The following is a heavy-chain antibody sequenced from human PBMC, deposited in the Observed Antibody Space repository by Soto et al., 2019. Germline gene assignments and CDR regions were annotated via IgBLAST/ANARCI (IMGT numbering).Heavy chain of an antibody. V-gene: IGHV3-15*01. CDR1: GFTFSNAW. D-gene: IGHD3-9*01. CDR3: TTDYDILTGSWFDP. Sequence: LRLSCAASGFTFSNAWMSWVRQAPGKGLEWVGRIKSKTDGGTTDYAAPAKGRFTISRDDSKNTLYLQMNSLKTEDTAVYYCTTDYDILTGSWFDPWGQGTLVTVYS. J-gene: IGHJ5*02. CDR2: IKSKTDGGTT.